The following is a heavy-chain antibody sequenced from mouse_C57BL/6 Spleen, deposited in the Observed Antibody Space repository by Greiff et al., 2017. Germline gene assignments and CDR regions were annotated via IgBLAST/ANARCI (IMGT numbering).Heavy chain of an antibody. CDR1: GYTFTDYE. J-gene: IGHJ1*03. CDR2: IDPETGGT. V-gene: IGHV1-15*01. CDR3: TRCDTWYFDV. Sequence: VKLMESGAELVRPGASVTLSCKASGYTFTDYEMHWVKQTPVHGLEWIGAIDPETGGTAYNQKFKGKAILTADKSSSTAYMELRSLTSEDSAVYYCTRCDTWYFDVWGTGTTVTVSS.